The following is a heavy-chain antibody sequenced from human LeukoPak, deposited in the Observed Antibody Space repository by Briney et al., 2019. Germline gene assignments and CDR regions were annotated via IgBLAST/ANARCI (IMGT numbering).Heavy chain of an antibody. CDR3: ARDVAVAGTSALGY. J-gene: IGHJ4*02. V-gene: IGHV3-48*03. CDR2: ISSSGSTI. Sequence: GGSLRLSCAASGFTFSSYEMNWVRQAPGKGLEWVSYISSSGSTIYCADSVKGRFTISRDNAKNSLYLQMNSLRAEDTAVHYCARDVAVAGTSALGYWGQGTLVTVSS. D-gene: IGHD6-19*01. CDR1: GFTFSSYE.